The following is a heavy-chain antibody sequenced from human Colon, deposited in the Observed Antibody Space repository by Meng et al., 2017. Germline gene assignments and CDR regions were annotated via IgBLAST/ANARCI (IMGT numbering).Heavy chain of an antibody. J-gene: IGHJ4*02. D-gene: IGHD3-3*01. CDR1: GFSVSSDF. CDR3: ANRFV. Sequence: EVQLVESGGVLVQPGGSLRLSCAVSGFSVSSDFMIWVRQAPGKGLEWVSMIHSSAGTFFADSVKGRFTVSTDNSKNTLYLQMNSLRIEDTAVYHCANRFVWGLGTLVTVSS. CDR2: IHSSAGT. V-gene: IGHV3-66*02.